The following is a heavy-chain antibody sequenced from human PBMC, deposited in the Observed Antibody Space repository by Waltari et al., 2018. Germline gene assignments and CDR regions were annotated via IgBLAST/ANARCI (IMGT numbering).Heavy chain of an antibody. CDR3: ARVKFLEWLPQPAVLDY. D-gene: IGHD3-3*01. CDR2: VNSGGSGM. Sequence: EVQLVESGGGLVQPGGSQRLSCAASGFAFSSYWMHWVRQAPRKGLVWVARVNSGGSGMIYADSVKGRFTISRDNAKNTLHLQMNSLRVEDTAVYYCARVKFLEWLPQPAVLDYWGQGSLVIVSS. J-gene: IGHJ4*02. CDR1: GFAFSSYW. V-gene: IGHV3-74*01.